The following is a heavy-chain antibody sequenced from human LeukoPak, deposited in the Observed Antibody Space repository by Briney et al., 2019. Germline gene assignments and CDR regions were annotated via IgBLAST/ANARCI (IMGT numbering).Heavy chain of an antibody. D-gene: IGHD1-1*01. CDR3: ARDERVGTPDY. Sequence: GASVKVSCKASGYTFTSYYMNWVRQAPGQGLEWMGWISAYNGDTNYAQKLQGRFTMTTDTSTSTAYMEVRSLRSDDTALYYCARDERVGTPDYWGQGTLITVSS. CDR1: GYTFTSYY. V-gene: IGHV1-18*04. CDR2: ISAYNGDT. J-gene: IGHJ4*02.